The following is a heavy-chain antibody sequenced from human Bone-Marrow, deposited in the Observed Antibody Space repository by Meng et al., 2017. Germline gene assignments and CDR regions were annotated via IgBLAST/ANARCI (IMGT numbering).Heavy chain of an antibody. CDR2: INPKSGDT. J-gene: IGHJ4*02. D-gene: IGHD2-21*01. V-gene: IGHV1-2*06. CDR1: GYTFPAYW. CDR3: ARGLWSGKTNYYLDY. Sequence: QGQLGQSGAEVKNPGASVKVSCKAFGYTFPAYWLHWVRRAPGQGLEWMGRINPKSGDTHYAQRFQGRVTMTGDTSISTAYMELSGLRSDDTAMYYCARGLWSGKTNYYLDYWGQGTLVTVSS.